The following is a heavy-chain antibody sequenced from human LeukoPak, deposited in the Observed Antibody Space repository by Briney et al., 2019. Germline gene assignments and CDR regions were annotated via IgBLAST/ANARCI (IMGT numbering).Heavy chain of an antibody. D-gene: IGHD6-19*01. CDR3: ARGVGAVGDY. CDR1: GYTFTGYY. V-gene: IGHV1-8*02. Sequence: ASVKVSCKASGYTFTGYYMHWVRQATGQGLEWMGWVSPNSGNTGYAQKFQGRVTMTRDTSTSTAYMELSSLRSDDTAVYYCARGVGAVGDYWGQGTLVTVSS. CDR2: VSPNSGNT. J-gene: IGHJ4*02.